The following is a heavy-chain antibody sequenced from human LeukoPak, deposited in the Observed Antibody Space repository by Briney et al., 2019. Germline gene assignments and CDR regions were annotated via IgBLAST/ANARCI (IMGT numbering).Heavy chain of an antibody. CDR3: ARLNYYGFDY. V-gene: IGHV4-38-2*02. CDR2: MYHSGNT. Sequence: SETLSLTCTVSGYSISSGYYWGWIRQPPGKGLEWIGSMYHSGNTYYNPSLKSRLTISVDTSKNQFSLKLSSVTAADTAVYYCARLNYYGFDYWGQGTLVTFSS. D-gene: IGHD1-26*01. CDR1: GYSISSGYY. J-gene: IGHJ4*02.